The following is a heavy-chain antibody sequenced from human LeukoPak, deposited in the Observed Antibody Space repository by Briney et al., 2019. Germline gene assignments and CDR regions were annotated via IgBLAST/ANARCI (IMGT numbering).Heavy chain of an antibody. J-gene: IGHJ5*02. CDR2: ISGTGRYT. Sequence: GGSLRLSCAGSGFTFSDYYMTWIRQAPGKGLEWVSYISGTGRYTNSADSVKGRFSISRDNTRNPLYLQMNSLRAEDTAVYYCARDFRGDAAFRWFDPWGQGTLVTVSS. V-gene: IGHV3-11*05. D-gene: IGHD3-16*01. CDR1: GFTFSDYY. CDR3: ARDFRGDAAFRWFDP.